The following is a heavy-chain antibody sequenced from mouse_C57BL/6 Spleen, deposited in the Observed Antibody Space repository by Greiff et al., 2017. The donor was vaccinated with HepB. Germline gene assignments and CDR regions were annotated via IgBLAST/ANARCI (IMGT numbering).Heavy chain of an antibody. CDR3: ARRFTTVVAYYAMDY. D-gene: IGHD1-1*01. J-gene: IGHJ4*01. CDR1: GFTFSRYT. CDR2: ISGGGGTT. V-gene: IGHV5-9*04. Sequence: EVQGVESGGGLVKPGGSLKLSCAASGFTFSRYTMPWVRQTPEKRLEWVATISGGGGTTYYPDSVKGRFTISRDDAKNTLYLQMSSLRSEDTAVYYCARRFTTVVAYYAMDYWGQGTSVTVSS.